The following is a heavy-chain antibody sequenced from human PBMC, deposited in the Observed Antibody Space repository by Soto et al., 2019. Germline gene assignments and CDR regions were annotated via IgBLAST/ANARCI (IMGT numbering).Heavy chain of an antibody. D-gene: IGHD1-26*01. V-gene: IGHV4-34*01. Sequence: SETLSLTCAVYGGSFSGYYWSWIRQPPGKGLEWIGEINHSGSTNYNPSLKSRVTISVDTSKNQFSLKLSSVTAADTAVYYCARGRRIVRVSRWACMDVWGQGTTVTVSS. CDR2: INHSGST. CDR1: GGSFSGYY. J-gene: IGHJ6*02. CDR3: ARGRRIVRVSRWACMDV.